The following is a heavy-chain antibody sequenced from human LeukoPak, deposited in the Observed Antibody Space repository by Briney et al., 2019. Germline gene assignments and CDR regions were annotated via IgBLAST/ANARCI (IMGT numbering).Heavy chain of an antibody. V-gene: IGHV3-53*01. Sequence: GGSLRLSCAASGFTVSSNYMSWVRQAPGKGLEWVSVIYSGGSTYYADSVKGRFTISRDNSKNTLYLQMNSLRAEDTAVYYCARATNPTVTTSFDYWGQGTLVTVSS. CDR2: IYSGGST. CDR1: GFTVSSNY. CDR3: ARATNPTVTTSFDY. J-gene: IGHJ4*02. D-gene: IGHD4-17*01.